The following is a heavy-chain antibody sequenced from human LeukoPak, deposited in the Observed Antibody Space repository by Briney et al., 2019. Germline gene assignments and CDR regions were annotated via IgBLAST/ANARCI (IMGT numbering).Heavy chain of an antibody. V-gene: IGHV1-18*04. J-gene: IGHJ5*02. CDR3: ARFRITIFGVVIGNWFDP. D-gene: IGHD3-3*01. Sequence: GASVKVSCKASGYTFTNYGITWVRQAPGQGLEWMGWINAYNGYTNYAQKLQGRVTMTTDTSTSTAYMELRSLRSDDTAVYYCARFRITIFGVVIGNWFDPWGQGTLVTVSS. CDR2: INAYNGYT. CDR1: GYTFTNYG.